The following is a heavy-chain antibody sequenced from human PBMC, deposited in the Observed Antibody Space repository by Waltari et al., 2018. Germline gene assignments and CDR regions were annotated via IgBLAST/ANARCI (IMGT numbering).Heavy chain of an antibody. J-gene: IGHJ1*01. CDR3: ARGPYSSSSRAAEYFQH. Sequence: QVQLVQSGAEVKKPGSSVKVSCKASGGTFSSYAISWVRQAPGQGLEWMGGIISICGTANDAQKFQGRVTITADESTSTAYMELSSLRSEDTAVYYCARGPYSSSSRAAEYFQHWGQGTLVTVSS. D-gene: IGHD6-6*01. CDR1: GGTFSSYA. CDR2: IISICGTA. V-gene: IGHV1-69*01.